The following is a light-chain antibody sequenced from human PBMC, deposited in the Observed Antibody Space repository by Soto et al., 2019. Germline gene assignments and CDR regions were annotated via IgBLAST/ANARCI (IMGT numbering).Light chain of an antibody. V-gene: IGKV3-20*01. CDR3: QQYGSSPRA. CDR1: QSVSSNY. Sequence: EIVLTQSPGTLSLSPGERATLSCRASQSVSSNYLAWYQHKPGQAPRLLIYDASSRATGTPDRFTGSGSGTDFTLSISRLEPEDFAVYYCQQYGSSPRAFGPGTKVDIK. J-gene: IGKJ3*01. CDR2: DAS.